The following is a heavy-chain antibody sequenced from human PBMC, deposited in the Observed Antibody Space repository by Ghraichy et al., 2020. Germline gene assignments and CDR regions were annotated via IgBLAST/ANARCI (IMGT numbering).Heavy chain of an antibody. D-gene: IGHD3-9*01. J-gene: IGHJ6*02. V-gene: IGHV3-7*01. Sequence: GGSLRLSCAASGFTFSSYWMSWVRQAPGKGLEWVANIKQDGSEKYYVDSVKGRFTISRDNAKNSLYLQMNSLRAEDTAVYYCARDSVYFSPRINYGMDVWGQGTTVTVSS. CDR3: ARDSVYFSPRINYGMDV. CDR1: GFTFSSYW. CDR2: IKQDGSEK.